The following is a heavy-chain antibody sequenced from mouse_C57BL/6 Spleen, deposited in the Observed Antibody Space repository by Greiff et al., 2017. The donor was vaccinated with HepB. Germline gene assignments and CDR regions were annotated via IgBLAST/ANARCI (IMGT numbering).Heavy chain of an antibody. V-gene: IGHV1-61*01. D-gene: IGHD2-1*01. CDR2: IYPSDSET. CDR3: ARGGGYYGNYPYAMDY. CDR1: GYTFTSYW. Sequence: QVQLQQPGAELVRPGSSVKLSCKASGYTFTSYWMDWVKQRPGQGLEWIGNIYPSDSETHYNQKFKDKATLTVDKSSSTAYMQLSSLTSEDSAVYYCARGGGYYGNYPYAMDYWGQGTSVTVSS. J-gene: IGHJ4*01.